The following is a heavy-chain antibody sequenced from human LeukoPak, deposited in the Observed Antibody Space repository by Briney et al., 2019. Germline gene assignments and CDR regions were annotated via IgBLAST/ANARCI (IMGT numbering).Heavy chain of an antibody. CDR2: IYYSGST. CDR1: GGSISSSSYY. V-gene: IGHV4-39*01. D-gene: IGHD2-2*01. Sequence: SETLSLTCTVSGGSISSSSYYWGWIRQPPGKGLEWIGSIYYSGSTYYNPSLKSRVTISVDTSKNQFSLKLSSLTAADTAVYYCARSKDIVVVRAARGAFDIWGQGTMVTVSS. J-gene: IGHJ3*02. CDR3: ARSKDIVVVRAARGAFDI.